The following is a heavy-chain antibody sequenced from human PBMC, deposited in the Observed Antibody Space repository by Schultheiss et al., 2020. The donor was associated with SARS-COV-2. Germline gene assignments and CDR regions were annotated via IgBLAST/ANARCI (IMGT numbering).Heavy chain of an antibody. D-gene: IGHD3-22*01. Sequence: GESLKISCKASGYTFTGYYMHWVRQAPGQGLEWMGWINPNSGGTNYAQKFQGRVTMTTDTSTSTAYMELRSLRSDDTAVYYCARATYYYDSSPGYWGQGTLVTVSS. CDR2: INPNSGGT. J-gene: IGHJ4*02. CDR1: GYTFTGYY. CDR3: ARATYYYDSSPGY. V-gene: IGHV1-2*02.